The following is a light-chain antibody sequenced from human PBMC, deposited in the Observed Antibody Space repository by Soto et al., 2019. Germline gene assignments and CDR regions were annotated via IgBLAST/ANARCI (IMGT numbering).Light chain of an antibody. CDR1: QGITNY. J-gene: IGKJ2*01. CDR2: AAS. CDR3: QQLHSNPYT. V-gene: IGKV1-9*01. Sequence: DIQLTQSPSFLSASVGDRVTITCRASQGITNYLAWYQQKPGTAPQLLIYAASTLQSGVPSRFSGSGSGTEFTLTISSLQPEDFATYYCQQLHSNPYTFVQGTKVEI.